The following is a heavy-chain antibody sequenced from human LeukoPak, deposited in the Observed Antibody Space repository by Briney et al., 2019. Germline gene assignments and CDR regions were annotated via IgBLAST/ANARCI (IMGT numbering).Heavy chain of an antibody. CDR2: ISWNSGSI. CDR1: GFIFNNYA. Sequence: GGSLRLSCAGSGFIFNNYAMHWVRQPPGKGLEWVSGISWNSGSIDYADSVKGRFTISRDNAKNSLYLQMNSLRAEDTAVYYCARDVGGGYFDYWGQGTLVTVSS. D-gene: IGHD4-23*01. J-gene: IGHJ4*02. CDR3: ARDVGGGYFDY. V-gene: IGHV3-9*01.